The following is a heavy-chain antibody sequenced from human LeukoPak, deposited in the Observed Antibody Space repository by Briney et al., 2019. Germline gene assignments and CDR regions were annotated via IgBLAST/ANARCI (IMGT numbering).Heavy chain of an antibody. CDR2: IDPSDSET. CDR3: ARQTAMGRAGDY. D-gene: IGHD5-18*01. J-gene: IGHJ4*02. Sequence: GESLQISCQASGYSFTNYWIGWVRQMPGKGLEWMGIIDPSDSETRYTPSFQGQVTISVDKSLTTAYLQWTSLKASDTAIYYCARQTAMGRAGDYWGQGTLVTVSS. CDR1: GYSFTNYW. V-gene: IGHV5-51*01.